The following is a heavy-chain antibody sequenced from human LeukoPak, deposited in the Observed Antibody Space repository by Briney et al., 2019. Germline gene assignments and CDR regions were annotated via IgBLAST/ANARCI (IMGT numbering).Heavy chain of an antibody. Sequence: ASVKVSCKASGGTFSSYAISWLRQAPGQGLEGMGGIIHIFGTANYAQKFQGRVTITTDESTSTAYMELSILRSEDTAVYYCARGIAASPWDYWGQGTLVTVSS. V-gene: IGHV1-69*05. J-gene: IGHJ4*02. CDR1: GGTFSSYA. D-gene: IGHD6-6*01. CDR3: ARGIAASPWDY. CDR2: IIHIFGTA.